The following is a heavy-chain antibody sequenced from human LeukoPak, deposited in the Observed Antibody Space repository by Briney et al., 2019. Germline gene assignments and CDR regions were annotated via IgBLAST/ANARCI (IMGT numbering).Heavy chain of an antibody. CDR3: AREGLGAAAGSDAFDI. V-gene: IGHV3-74*01. D-gene: IGHD6-13*01. J-gene: IGHJ3*02. Sequence: GGSLRLSCAASGFTFSSYWMHWVRQAPGKGLVWVSRINTDGSSTSHADSVMGRFTISRDNAKNTLYLQMNSLRAEDTAVYYCAREGLGAAAGSDAFDIWGQGTMVTVSS. CDR1: GFTFSSYW. CDR2: INTDGSST.